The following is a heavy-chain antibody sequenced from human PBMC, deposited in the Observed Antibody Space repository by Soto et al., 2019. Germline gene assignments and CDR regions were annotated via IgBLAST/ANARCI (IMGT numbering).Heavy chain of an antibody. CDR3: ARAEYQLLYYYYGMDV. J-gene: IGHJ6*02. Sequence: GGSLRLSCAASGFTFSSYWMSWVRQAPGKGLEWVANIKQDGSEKYYVDSVKGRFTISRDNAKNSLYLQMNSLRAEDTAVYYCARAEYQLLYYYYGMDVWGQGTTVTVSS. CDR1: GFTFSSYW. CDR2: IKQDGSEK. D-gene: IGHD2-2*01. V-gene: IGHV3-7*01.